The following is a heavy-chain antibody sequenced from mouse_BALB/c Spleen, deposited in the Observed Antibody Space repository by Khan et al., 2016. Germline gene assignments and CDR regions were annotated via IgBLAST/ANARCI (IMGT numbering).Heavy chain of an antibody. CDR1: GFSLNTYGMG. Sequence: QVTLQESGPGILQPSQTLCLTRSFSGFSLNTYGMGVGWIRQPSGKGLEWLAHMWWNDNQSYNTALQSRLTISKHPSNYQVFSMIVIEDTADTASYYCARRAEWDGDYWGQGTLVPVSS. D-gene: IGHD4-1*01. V-gene: IGHV8-11*01. CDR3: ARRAEWDGDY. CDR2: MWWNDNQ. J-gene: IGHJ3*01.